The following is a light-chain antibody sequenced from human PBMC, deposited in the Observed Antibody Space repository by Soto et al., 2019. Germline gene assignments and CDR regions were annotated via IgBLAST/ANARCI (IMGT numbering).Light chain of an antibody. V-gene: IGLV2-14*01. CDR3: SSYTSSSTL. J-gene: IGLJ1*01. CDR2: DVS. CDR1: SSDVGGYHY. Sequence: QYALTQPASVSGSPGQSITISCTGTSSDVGGYHYVSWYQQHPGKAPKLMIYDVSNRPSGVSNRFSCSKSGNTASLTISGLQAEYEADYYCSSYTSSSTLFGTGTKLTVL.